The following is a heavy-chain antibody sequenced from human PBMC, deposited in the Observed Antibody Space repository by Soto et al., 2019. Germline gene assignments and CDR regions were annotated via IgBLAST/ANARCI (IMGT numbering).Heavy chain of an antibody. CDR3: ARTSYYDSSGAHDY. D-gene: IGHD3-22*01. CDR1: GYTFTSYG. Sequence: ASVKVSCKXSGYTFTSYGISWVRQAPGQGLEWMGWISAYNGNTNYAQKLQGRVTMTTDTSTSTAYMELRSLRSDDTAVYYCARTSYYDSSGAHDYWGQGTLVTVSS. CDR2: ISAYNGNT. J-gene: IGHJ4*02. V-gene: IGHV1-18*01.